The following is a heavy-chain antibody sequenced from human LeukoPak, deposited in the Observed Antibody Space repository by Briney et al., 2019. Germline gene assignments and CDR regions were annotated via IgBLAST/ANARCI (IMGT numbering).Heavy chain of an antibody. Sequence: PSETLSLTCTVSGGSISSGGYYWSWIRQHPGKGLECIVYISYSGSTYYNPSLKSRVTISVDTSKNQFSLKLSSVTAADTAVYYCARDYDFWSGYGYGMDVWGQGTTVTVSS. CDR2: ISYSGST. D-gene: IGHD3-3*01. CDR3: ARDYDFWSGYGYGMDV. J-gene: IGHJ6*02. CDR1: GGSISSGGYY. V-gene: IGHV4-31*03.